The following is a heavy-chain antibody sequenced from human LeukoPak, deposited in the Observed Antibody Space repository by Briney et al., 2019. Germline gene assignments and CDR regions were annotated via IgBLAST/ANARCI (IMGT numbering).Heavy chain of an antibody. Sequence: GGSLRLPCAASGFTFDAESMDWVRQAPGKGLEWISYISSTSRTITYADSVKGRFSISRDNAKNSLYLQMNSLRAEDTAVYYCVRDLGSGNWFDPWGQGTLVTVSS. J-gene: IGHJ5*02. CDR2: ISSTSRTI. CDR1: GFTFDAES. V-gene: IGHV3-48*04. CDR3: VRDLGSGNWFDP. D-gene: IGHD3-10*01.